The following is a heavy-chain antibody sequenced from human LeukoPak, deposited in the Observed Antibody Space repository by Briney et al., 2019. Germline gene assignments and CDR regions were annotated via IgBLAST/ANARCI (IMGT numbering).Heavy chain of an antibody. CDR1: GYTFTSYY. D-gene: IGHD3-16*01. Sequence: ASVKVSCKASGYTFTSYYMLWVRQAPGQGLEWMGIINPSGGSTSYAQKFQGRVTMTRDMSTSTVYMELSSLRSEDTAVYYCAREGRQLILDYWGQGTLVTVSS. CDR2: INPSGGST. CDR3: AREGRQLILDY. V-gene: IGHV1-46*01. J-gene: IGHJ4*02.